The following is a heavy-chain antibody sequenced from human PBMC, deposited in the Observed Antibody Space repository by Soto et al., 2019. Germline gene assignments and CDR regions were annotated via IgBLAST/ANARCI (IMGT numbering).Heavy chain of an antibody. D-gene: IGHD6-19*01. CDR3: ARDHDSGWYLQKDGIFQH. CDR1: GFTFSSYW. J-gene: IGHJ1*01. V-gene: IGHV3-7*05. Sequence: GGSLRLSCAASGFTFSSYWMSWVRQAPGKGLEWVANIKQDGSEKYYVDSVKGRFTISRDNAKNSLYLQMNSLRAEDTAVYYCARDHDSGWYLQKDGIFQHWGQGTLVTVSS. CDR2: IKQDGSEK.